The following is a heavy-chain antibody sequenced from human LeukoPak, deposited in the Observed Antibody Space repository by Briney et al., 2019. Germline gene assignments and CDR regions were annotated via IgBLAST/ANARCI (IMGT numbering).Heavy chain of an antibody. CDR3: AREDYGSGSQGYYFDY. V-gene: IGHV3-7*01. D-gene: IGHD3-10*01. Sequence: GGSLRLSCAASGFTFTTYWMSWVRQSPRKGLEWVANIKQDGSDKYYVDSVKGRFTISRDNAKNSLYLQMNSLRAEDTAVYYCAREDYGSGSQGYYFDYWGQGTLVTVSS. CDR2: IKQDGSDK. CDR1: GFTFTTYW. J-gene: IGHJ4*02.